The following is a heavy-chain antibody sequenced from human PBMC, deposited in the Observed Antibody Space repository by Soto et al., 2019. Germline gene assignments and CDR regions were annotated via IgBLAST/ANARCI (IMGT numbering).Heavy chain of an antibody. CDR2: ISYDGSDI. D-gene: IGHD2-15*01. V-gene: IGHV3-30-3*01. J-gene: IGHJ5*02. Sequence: QVQLVESGGGVVQPGRSLRLSCAASGFMFSTYAMHWVRQAPGKGLEGVAVISYDGSDIYYGDSGKGRFTISRDNSRNTRSLEMNSLQTEDTAVFYCARDQGRTITRGDWFDPWGQGTLVTVSS. CDR3: ARDQGRTITRGDWFDP. CDR1: GFMFSTYA.